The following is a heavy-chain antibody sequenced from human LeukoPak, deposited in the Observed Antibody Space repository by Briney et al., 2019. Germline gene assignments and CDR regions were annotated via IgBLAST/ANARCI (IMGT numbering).Heavy chain of an antibody. V-gene: IGHV3-30*18. J-gene: IGHJ4*02. D-gene: IGHD5-18*01. CDR1: GFTFSSYG. CDR3: AKVPRGYSYEGYFDY. CDR2: ISYDGSNK. Sequence: GGSLRLSCAASGFTFSSYGMHWVRQAPGKGLEWVAVISYDGSNKYYADSVKGRFTISGDNSKNTLYLQMNSLRAEDTAVYYCAKVPRGYSYEGYFDYWGQGTLVTVSS.